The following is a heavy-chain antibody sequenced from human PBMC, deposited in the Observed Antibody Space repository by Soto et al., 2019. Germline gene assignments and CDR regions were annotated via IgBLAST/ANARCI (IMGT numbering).Heavy chain of an antibody. Sequence: ASVKVSCKASGYTFTSYDINWVRQATGQGLEWMGWMNPNSGNTGYAQKFQGRVTMTRNTSISTAYTELSSLRSEDTAVYYCAGLMAVAASEYFQLCGQGTLVTVSS. CDR1: GYTFTSYD. CDR3: AGLMAVAASEYFQL. CDR2: MNPNSGNT. J-gene: IGHJ1*01. V-gene: IGHV1-8*01. D-gene: IGHD2-8*01.